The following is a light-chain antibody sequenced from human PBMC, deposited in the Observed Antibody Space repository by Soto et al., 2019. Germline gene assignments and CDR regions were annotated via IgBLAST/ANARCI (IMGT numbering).Light chain of an antibody. Sequence: DIQMTQSPSSLSASVGDRVTITCRASQSISSYLNWYQQKPGKAPKVLIYATSSLQGGVPSRFSGSGSGTDLTLTISSLQPEGFATYYCQQSYSSPPWTFGQGTKVEIK. CDR1: QSISSY. CDR3: QQSYSSPPWT. CDR2: ATS. J-gene: IGKJ2*02. V-gene: IGKV1-39*01.